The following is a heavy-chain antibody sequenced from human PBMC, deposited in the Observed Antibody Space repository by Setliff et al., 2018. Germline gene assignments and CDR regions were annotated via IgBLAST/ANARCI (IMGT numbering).Heavy chain of an antibody. Sequence: PSETLSLTCTVSGGSISSSSYYWGWIRQPPGKGLEWIGSIYYSGSTYYSPSLKSRVTISVDTSKNQFSLRLSSVTAADTAVYYCARHLYSSGWYFDYWGQGTLVTVSS. CDR3: ARHLYSSGWYFDY. V-gene: IGHV4-39*01. J-gene: IGHJ4*02. CDR2: IYYSGST. D-gene: IGHD6-19*01. CDR1: GGSISSSSYY.